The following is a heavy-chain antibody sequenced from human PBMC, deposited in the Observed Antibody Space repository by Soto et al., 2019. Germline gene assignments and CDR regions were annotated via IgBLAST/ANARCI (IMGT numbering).Heavy chain of an antibody. Sequence: SETLSLTCTVSGGCISSYFWSWIRQPPGRGLEWIGYISDSGSTNYKTSLKSRVTISVDTAKNQCSLKVTSVTAADTAVYYCARGGSSSWYGFYFFDNWDPGTLVTVSS. J-gene: IGHJ4*02. CDR2: ISDSGST. D-gene: IGHD6-13*01. CDR1: GGCISSYF. V-gene: IGHV4-59*12. CDR3: ARGGSSSWYGFYFFDN.